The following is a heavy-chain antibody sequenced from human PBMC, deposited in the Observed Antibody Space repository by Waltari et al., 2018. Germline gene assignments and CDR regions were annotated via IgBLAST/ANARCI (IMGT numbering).Heavy chain of an antibody. CDR3: ARGGYYYDTLGDS. CDR1: DDSTRYSSYF. J-gene: IGHJ5*01. Sequence: LQLQESGPGLGKASETLSLNCTVSDDSTRYSSYFWGWIRQPPGKGLEWIGSVYISGTTYYNPSLEGRVTMSLETSKNQFSLKLKSVTAADTAVYYCARGGYYYDTLGDSWGQGTLVTVSS. V-gene: IGHV4-39*07. CDR2: VYISGTT. D-gene: IGHD3-22*01.